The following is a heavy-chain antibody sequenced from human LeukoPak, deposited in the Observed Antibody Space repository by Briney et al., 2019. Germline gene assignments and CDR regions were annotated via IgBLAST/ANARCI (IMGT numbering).Heavy chain of an antibody. V-gene: IGHV4-59*12. Sequence: SETLSLTCTVSGGSISSYYSSWPRQPPGKGLEGLGSIYYSGSTYYNPSLKSRVTIPVDTSKSQFSLKLSSVTAADTAVYYCARGGDDDFWSGHEDYWGQGTLVTVSS. CDR2: IYYSGST. D-gene: IGHD3-3*01. CDR1: GGSISSYY. CDR3: ARGGDDDFWSGHEDY. J-gene: IGHJ4*02.